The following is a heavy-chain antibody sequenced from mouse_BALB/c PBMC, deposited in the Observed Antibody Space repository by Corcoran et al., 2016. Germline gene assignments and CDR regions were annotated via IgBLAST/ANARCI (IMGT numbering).Heavy chain of an antibody. CDR3: ARGLRRYAMDY. V-gene: IGHV9-3-1*01. CDR2: INTYTGEP. J-gene: IGHJ4*01. Sequence: QIQLVQSGPELKKPGETVKISCKASGYTFTNYGMNWVKQAPGKGLKWMGWINTYTGEPTYADDFKGRFAFSLETSASTAYLQINNLKNEDTATYFCARGLRRYAMDYWGQGTSVTVSS. D-gene: IGHD2-4*01. CDR1: GYTFTNYG.